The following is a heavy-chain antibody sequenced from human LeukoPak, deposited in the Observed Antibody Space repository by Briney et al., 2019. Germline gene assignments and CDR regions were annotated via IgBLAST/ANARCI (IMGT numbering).Heavy chain of an antibody. CDR1: GFTFSSYS. CDR3: ARDVVAAAGFDY. Sequence: PGGSLRLSCAASGFTFSSYSMSWVRQAPGKGLEWASSISGSSLYIYYADSVKGRFTISRDNAKNSLYLQMNSLRAEDTAVYYCARDVVAAAGFDYWGQGTLVTVSS. V-gene: IGHV3-21*01. J-gene: IGHJ4*02. D-gene: IGHD6-13*01. CDR2: ISGSSLYI.